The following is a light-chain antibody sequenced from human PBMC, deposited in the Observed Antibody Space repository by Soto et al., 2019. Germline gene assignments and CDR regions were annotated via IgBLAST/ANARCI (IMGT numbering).Light chain of an antibody. CDR2: DVS. CDR1: SSDVGGYNY. V-gene: IGLV2-14*01. Sequence: QSALTQPASVSGSPGQSITISCTGTSSDVGGYNYVSWYQQHPGKAPKLMIYDVSNRPSGVSNSYSGSKSGNTASLTISGLQAEDEADYYCSSDTSSSTGVFGGGTKLTVL. CDR3: SSDTSSSTGV. J-gene: IGLJ3*02.